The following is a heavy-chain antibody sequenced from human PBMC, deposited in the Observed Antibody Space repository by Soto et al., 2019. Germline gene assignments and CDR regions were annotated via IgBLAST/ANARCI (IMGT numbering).Heavy chain of an antibody. CDR2: ISGSGGST. D-gene: IGHD6-13*01. J-gene: IGHJ6*02. CDR3: AKIRAAAGPSLGYYYYGMDV. V-gene: IGHV3-23*01. CDR1: GFTFSSYA. Sequence: GGSLRLSCAASGFTFSSYAMSWVRQAPGKGLEWVSAISGSGGSTYYADSVKGRFTISRDNSKNTLYLQMNSLRAEDTAVYYCAKIRAAAGPSLGYYYYGMDVWGQGTTVTVSS.